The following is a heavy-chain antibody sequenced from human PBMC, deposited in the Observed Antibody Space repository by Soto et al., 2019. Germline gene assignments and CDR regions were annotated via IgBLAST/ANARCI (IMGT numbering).Heavy chain of an antibody. V-gene: IGHV3-23*01. J-gene: IGHJ4*02. Sequence: EVQLLESGGGLVQPGGSLRLSCAASAFTFSSYAMSWVRQSPGKGLEWVSGISGSGISTYYADSVKGRFSISRDNSKNTLYRQMDSLRAEDTAVYYCARDPVALTVAGNFDYWGQGTLVNVSS. CDR3: ARDPVALTVAGNFDY. CDR2: ISGSGIST. D-gene: IGHD6-19*01. CDR1: AFTFSSYA.